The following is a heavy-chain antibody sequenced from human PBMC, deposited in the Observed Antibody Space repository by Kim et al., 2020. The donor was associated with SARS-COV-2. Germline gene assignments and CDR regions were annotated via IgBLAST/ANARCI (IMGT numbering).Heavy chain of an antibody. CDR2: INHSGST. J-gene: IGHJ4*02. CDR1: GGSFSGYY. D-gene: IGHD3-22*01. CDR3: ARGPPTYYYDSSGSQRSYYFDY. Sequence: SETLSLTCAVYGGSFSGYYWSWIRQPPGKGLEWIGEINHSGSTNYNPSPKSRVTISVDTSKNQFSLKLSSETAADTAVYYCARGPPTYYYDSSGSQRSYYFDYWGQGTLVTVSS. V-gene: IGHV4-34*01.